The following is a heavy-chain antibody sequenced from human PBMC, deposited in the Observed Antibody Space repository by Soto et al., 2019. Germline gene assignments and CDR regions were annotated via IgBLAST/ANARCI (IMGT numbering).Heavy chain of an antibody. CDR1: GYTLTELS. D-gene: IGHD1-26*01. CDR3: ATDNGSPPIDDAFDI. CDR2: FDPEDGET. V-gene: IGHV1-24*01. Sequence: GASVKVSCKVSGYTLTELSMHCVRQAPGKGLEWMGGFDPEDGETIYAQKFQGRVTMTEDTSTDTAYMELSSLRSEDTAVYYCATDNGSPPIDDAFDIWGQGTMVTVSS. J-gene: IGHJ3*02.